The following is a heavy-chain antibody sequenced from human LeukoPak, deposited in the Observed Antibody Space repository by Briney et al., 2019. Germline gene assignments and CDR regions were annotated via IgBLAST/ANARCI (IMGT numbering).Heavy chain of an antibody. V-gene: IGHV3-48*03. D-gene: IGHD3-16*02. Sequence: GGSLRLSCAASGFTFSSYEMNWDRQAPGKGLEWVSYISSSGSTIYYADSVKGRFTISRDNAKNSLYLQMNSLRAEDTAVYYCARESFTFGGVIAPGFDYWGQGTLVTVSS. J-gene: IGHJ4*02. CDR1: GFTFSSYE. CDR3: ARESFTFGGVIAPGFDY. CDR2: ISSSGSTI.